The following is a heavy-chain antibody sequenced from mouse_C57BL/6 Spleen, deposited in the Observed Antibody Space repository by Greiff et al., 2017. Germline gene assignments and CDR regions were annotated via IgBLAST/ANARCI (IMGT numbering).Heavy chain of an antibody. CDR1: GYTFTSYG. J-gene: IGHJ4*01. D-gene: IGHD1-1*01. CDR2: IYPRSGNT. CDR3: ARPYGSSYAAMDY. Sequence: QVHVKQSGAELARPGASVKLSCKASGYTFTSYGISWVKQRTGQGLEWIGEIYPRSGNTYYNEKFKGKATLTADESSSTAYMELRSLTSEDSAVYFCARPYGSSYAAMDYWGQGTSVTVSS. V-gene: IGHV1-81*01.